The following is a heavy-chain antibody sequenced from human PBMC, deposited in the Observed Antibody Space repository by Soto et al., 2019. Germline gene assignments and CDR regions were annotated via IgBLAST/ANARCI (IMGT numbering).Heavy chain of an antibody. Sequence: QVQLVASGGGVVQPGRSLRLSWAASGFTVSSDVIHWVRQAPGTGMEWVAVIWYDGSKKYYADSVQGRFTNSRDNSKNPLYLQRSSLRTADTAVYYCAKPQGMSGYYPIYYWSQVTVFTVSS. V-gene: IGHV3-33*06. CDR3: AKPQGMSGYYPIYY. CDR2: IWYDGSKK. J-gene: IGHJ4*02. CDR1: GFTVSSDV. D-gene: IGHD3-22*01.